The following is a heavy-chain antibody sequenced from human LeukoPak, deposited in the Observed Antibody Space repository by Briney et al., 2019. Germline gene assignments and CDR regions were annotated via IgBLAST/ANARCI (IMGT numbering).Heavy chain of an antibody. D-gene: IGHD2/OR15-2a*01. CDR3: ARVSNFLSEY. J-gene: IGHJ4*02. V-gene: IGHV3-48*03. CDR2: ISSSGSTI. CDR1: GFTFSSYE. Sequence: PGGSLRLSCAASGFTFSSYEMNWVRQAPGKGLEWVSYISSSGSTIYYADSVKGRFTISRDNAKNSLYLQMNSLRAEDTAVYYCARVSNFLSEYWGQGTLVTVSS.